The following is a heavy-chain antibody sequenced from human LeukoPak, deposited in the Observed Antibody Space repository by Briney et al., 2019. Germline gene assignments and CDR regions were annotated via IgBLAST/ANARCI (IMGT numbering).Heavy chain of an antibody. Sequence: ASVKVSCKASGYTFTGHYMHWVRQAPGQGLEWMGWINPNSGGTNYAQKFQGRVTMTRDTSISTAYMELSRLRSDDTAVYYCARGAAAGYHYFDYWGQGTLVTVSS. CDR1: GYTFTGHY. J-gene: IGHJ4*02. V-gene: IGHV1-2*02. CDR2: INPNSGGT. CDR3: ARGAAAGYHYFDY. D-gene: IGHD6-13*01.